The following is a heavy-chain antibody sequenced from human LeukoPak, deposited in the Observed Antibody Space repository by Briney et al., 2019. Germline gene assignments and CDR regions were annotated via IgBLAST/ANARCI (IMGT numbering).Heavy chain of an antibody. CDR2: INHSGST. Sequence: PSETLSLTCAVYGGSFSGYYWSWIRQPPGKGLEWIGEINHSGSTNYNPSLKSRVTISVDTSKNQFSLKLSSVTAADTAVYYRARAPKVRAMDVWGQGTTVTVSS. CDR1: GGSFSGYY. J-gene: IGHJ6*02. V-gene: IGHV4-34*01. D-gene: IGHD3-10*01. CDR3: ARAPKVRAMDV.